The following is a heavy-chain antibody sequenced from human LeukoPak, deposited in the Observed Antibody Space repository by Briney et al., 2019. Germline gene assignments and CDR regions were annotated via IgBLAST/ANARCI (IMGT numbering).Heavy chain of an antibody. D-gene: IGHD1-26*01. CDR2: ISSCSSYI. CDR1: GFTFSTYN. Sequence: TGGSLRLSCAASGFTFSTYNMNWVRQAPGKGLEWVSSISSCSSYIYNADSVKGRFTISRDNAKNSLYLQMNSLRAEDTAVYYCARGGYSGSYYGYYYYYMDVWGKGTTVTISS. J-gene: IGHJ6*03. V-gene: IGHV3-21*01. CDR3: ARGGYSGSYYGYYYYYMDV.